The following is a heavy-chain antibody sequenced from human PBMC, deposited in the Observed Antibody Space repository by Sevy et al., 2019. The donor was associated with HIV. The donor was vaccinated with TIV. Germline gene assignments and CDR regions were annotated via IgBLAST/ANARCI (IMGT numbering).Heavy chain of an antibody. CDR3: ARERGISFIGGATTGAFDI. D-gene: IGHD1-26*01. J-gene: IGHJ3*02. V-gene: IGHV3-7*01. CDR2: IKQDGSEI. CDR1: GFTFSSNW. Sequence: GGSLRLSCAASGFTFSSNWMSWVRQAPGKGLEWVANIKQDGSEIYYGDSVKGRFTISRDNAKNSLYLQMSSLRAEDTAVYYCARERGISFIGGATTGAFDIWGQGTMVTVSS.